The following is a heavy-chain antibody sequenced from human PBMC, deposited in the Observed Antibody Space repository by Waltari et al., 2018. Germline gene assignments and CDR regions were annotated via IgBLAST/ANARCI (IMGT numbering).Heavy chain of an antibody. Sequence: EVQLVQSGAEVKKPGESLKISCKGSGYSFTSYWIGWVRQMPGKGLEWMGIIYPGDSDTRYSPSFQGQVTISADKSISTAYLQWSSLKASDTAMYYCARSPSGSFIYSPPSYFDYWGQGTLVTVSS. V-gene: IGHV5-51*01. CDR2: IYPGDSDT. D-gene: IGHD2-15*01. J-gene: IGHJ4*02. CDR3: ARSPSGSFIYSPPSYFDY. CDR1: GYSFTSYW.